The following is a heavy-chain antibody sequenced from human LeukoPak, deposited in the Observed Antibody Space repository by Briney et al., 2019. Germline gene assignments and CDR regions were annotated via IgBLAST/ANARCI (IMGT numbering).Heavy chain of an antibody. J-gene: IGHJ3*01. CDR2: VYYSGRT. V-gene: IGHV4-61*01. CDR1: GDSVRSDTYY. Sequence: SETLSLTCTVSGDSVRSDTYYWSWIRQPPGKGLEWIGFVYYSGRTNYNASLKSRVTMSVDTSKNQFSLMLRSVTAADTAVFYCVRETTTEYYDSSGYYRQTEVFDAWGQGTMVTVSS. D-gene: IGHD3-22*01. CDR3: VRETTTEYYDSSGYYRQTEVFDA.